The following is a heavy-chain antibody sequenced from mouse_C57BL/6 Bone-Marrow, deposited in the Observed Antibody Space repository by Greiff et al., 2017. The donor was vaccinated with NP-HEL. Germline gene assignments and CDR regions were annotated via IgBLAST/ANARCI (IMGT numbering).Heavy chain of an antibody. CDR2: IDPNSGGT. Sequence: QVQLQQPGAELVKPGASVKLSCKASGYTFTSYWMHWVKQRPGRGLEWIGRIDPNSGGTKYNEKFKSKATMTVDKPSSTAYMQLSSLTSEDSAVYYCARREAFYYYAYWYFDVWGTGTTVTVSS. CDR1: GYTFTSYW. CDR3: ARREAFYYYAYWYFDV. J-gene: IGHJ1*03. D-gene: IGHD1-1*01. V-gene: IGHV1-72*01.